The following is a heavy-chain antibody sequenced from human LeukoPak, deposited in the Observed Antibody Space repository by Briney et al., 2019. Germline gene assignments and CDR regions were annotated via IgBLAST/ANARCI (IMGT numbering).Heavy chain of an antibody. CDR1: GGSISSGSYY. V-gene: IGHV4-61*02. D-gene: IGHD3-22*01. J-gene: IGHJ4*02. CDR2: IYTSGST. CDR3: ARVHDSSGYYPYYFDY. Sequence: PSETLSLTCTVSGGSISSGSYYWSWIRQPAGKGLEWIGRIYTSGSTNYNPSLKSRVTISVDMSKNQFSLKLTSVTAADTAVYYCARVHDSSGYYPYYFDYWGQGTLVTVSS.